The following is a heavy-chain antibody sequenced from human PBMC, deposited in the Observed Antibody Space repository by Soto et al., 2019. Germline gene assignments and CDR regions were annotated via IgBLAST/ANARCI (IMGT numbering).Heavy chain of an antibody. J-gene: IGHJ5*02. CDR2: IYYSGST. CDR3: ARWWSGSRQGFDP. Sequence: QVQLQESGPGLVKPSQTLSLTCTVSGGSISSGDYYWSWIRQHPGKCLEWIGYIYYSGSTYYNPSLKSRVTISVDTSKNQFSRKLSSVTAADTAVYYCARWWSGSRQGFDPWGQGTLVTVSS. D-gene: IGHD3-3*01. CDR1: GGSISSGDYY. V-gene: IGHV4-31*03.